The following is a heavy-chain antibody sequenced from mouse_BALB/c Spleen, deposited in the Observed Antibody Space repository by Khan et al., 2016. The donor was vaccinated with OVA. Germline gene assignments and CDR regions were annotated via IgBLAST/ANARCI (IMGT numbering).Heavy chain of an antibody. CDR3: ARQPYYHYNILDY. V-gene: IGHV2-6-1*01. CDR1: GFSLTNYG. D-gene: IGHD2-4*01. Sequence: QMQLEESGPGLAAPSQSLSITCTISGFSLTNYGVHWVRQPPGKGLEWLVVIWSDGSTTYNSALKSRLTITKDNSQSQLFLKMNSHQTDDTAIYFCARQPYYHYNILDYWGQGTSVTVSS. J-gene: IGHJ4*01. CDR2: IWSDGST.